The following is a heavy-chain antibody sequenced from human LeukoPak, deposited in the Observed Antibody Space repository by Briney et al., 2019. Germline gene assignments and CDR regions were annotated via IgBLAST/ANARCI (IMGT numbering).Heavy chain of an antibody. Sequence: GGSLRLSCAASGFTVSSNYMSWVRQAPGKGLEWVSVIYSGGSTYYADSVKGRFTISRDNSKNTLYLQMNSLRAEDTAVYYCASLGGYYDSSGSPEDYWGQGTLVTVSS. CDR2: IYSGGST. CDR3: ASLGGYYDSSGSPEDY. CDR1: GFTVSSNY. D-gene: IGHD3-22*01. V-gene: IGHV3-53*01. J-gene: IGHJ4*02.